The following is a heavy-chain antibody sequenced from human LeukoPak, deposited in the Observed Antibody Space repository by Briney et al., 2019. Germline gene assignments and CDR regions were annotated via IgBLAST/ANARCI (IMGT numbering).Heavy chain of an antibody. D-gene: IGHD6-13*01. CDR2: ISSSSSTI. V-gene: IGHV3-48*01. CDR3: ARDRGKQLVLHLDY. CDR1: GFTFSSYS. Sequence: GGSLRLSCAAPGFTFSSYSMNWVRQAPGKGLEWVSYISSSSSTIYYADSVKGRFTISRGNAKNSLYLQMNSLRAEDTAVYYCARDRGKQLVLHLDYWGQGTLVTVSS. J-gene: IGHJ4*02.